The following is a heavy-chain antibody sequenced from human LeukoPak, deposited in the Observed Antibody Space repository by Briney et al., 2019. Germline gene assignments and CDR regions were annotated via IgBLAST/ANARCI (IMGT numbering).Heavy chain of an antibody. Sequence: GGSLRLSCVASGFTFSSRDWMTWVRQAPGKGLEWVANIKQDGSEKYYVDSVKGRFTISRDNAKNSLYLQMNSLRAEDTAVYYCARADSSIAARLSRSSIFNYYYYMDVWGKGTTVTVSS. CDR1: GFTFSSRDW. CDR3: ARADSSIAARLSRSSIFNYYYYMDV. J-gene: IGHJ6*03. D-gene: IGHD6-6*01. V-gene: IGHV3-7*01. CDR2: IKQDGSEK.